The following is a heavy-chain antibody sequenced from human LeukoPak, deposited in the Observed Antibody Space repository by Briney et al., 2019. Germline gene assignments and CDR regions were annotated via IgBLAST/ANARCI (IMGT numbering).Heavy chain of an antibody. J-gene: IGHJ4*02. Sequence: ASVKVSCKASGYTFTGYYMHWVRQAPGQGLEWMGWINPNSGGTNYAQKFQGRVTMTRDTSISTAYMELSRLRSDDTAVYYCGRGGGGWLQLVEYYFDYWGQGTLVTVSS. V-gene: IGHV1-2*02. CDR2: INPNSGGT. CDR3: GRGGGGWLQLVEYYFDY. D-gene: IGHD5-24*01. CDR1: GYTFTGYY.